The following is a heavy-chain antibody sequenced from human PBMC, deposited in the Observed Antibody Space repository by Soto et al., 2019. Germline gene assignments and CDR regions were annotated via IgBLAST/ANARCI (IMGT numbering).Heavy chain of an antibody. CDR1: GFSFTNYA. CDR3: AKEMPLGGILGAEPLDY. J-gene: IGHJ4*02. Sequence: QVQLVESGGGVVQPGRSLRLSCAASGFSFTNYAMHWVRQAPGKGLEWVAVISDDGSIKYYADSVKGRFTISRDNSKNTFHLQMNSLRGDDTATYYCAKEMPLGGILGAEPLDYWGQGTLVTVSS. CDR2: ISDDGSIK. V-gene: IGHV3-30-3*01. D-gene: IGHD1-26*01.